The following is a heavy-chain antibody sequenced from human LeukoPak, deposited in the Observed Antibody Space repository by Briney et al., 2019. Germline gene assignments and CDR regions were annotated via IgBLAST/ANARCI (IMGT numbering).Heavy chain of an antibody. V-gene: IGHV4-59*01. J-gene: IGHJ4*02. CDR1: GGSISTYY. Sequence: SETLSLTCTVSGGSISTYYWSWIRQPPGKGLEWIGYIYNGGSTNYNPSLKSRVTISVDTSKNQFSLKLSSVTAADTAVYYCARGRQYVDYWGQGTLVTVSS. CDR3: ARGRQYVDY. CDR2: IYNGGST.